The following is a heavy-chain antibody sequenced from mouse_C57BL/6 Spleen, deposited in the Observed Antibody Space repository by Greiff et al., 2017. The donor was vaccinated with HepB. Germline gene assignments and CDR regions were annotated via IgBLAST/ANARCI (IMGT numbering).Heavy chain of an antibody. CDR3: ARYDYADY. D-gene: IGHD2-4*01. J-gene: IGHJ2*01. V-gene: IGHV1-64*01. CDR1: GYTFTSYW. Sequence: QVHVKQPGAELVKPGASVKLSCKASGYTFTSYWMHWVKQRPGQGLEWLGMIHPNSGSTNYNEKFKSKATLTVDKSSSTAYMQLSSLTSEDSAVYYCARYDYADYWGQGTTLTVSS. CDR2: IHPNSGST.